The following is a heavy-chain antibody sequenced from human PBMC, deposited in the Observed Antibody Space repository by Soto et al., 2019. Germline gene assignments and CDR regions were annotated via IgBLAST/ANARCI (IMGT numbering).Heavy chain of an antibody. CDR3: AKDTYYHDSSGYYVYDY. Sequence: PGVPLRVSCVASGCTFSSYGRHWVRQAPGKGLEWVAVISYDGTNKNYADSVKGRFTISRDNSKNTLYLQMNSLRAEDTAVYYCAKDTYYHDSSGYYVYDYWGQGTLVTVSS. CDR2: ISYDGTNK. D-gene: IGHD3-22*01. J-gene: IGHJ4*02. V-gene: IGHV3-30*18. CDR1: GCTFSSYG.